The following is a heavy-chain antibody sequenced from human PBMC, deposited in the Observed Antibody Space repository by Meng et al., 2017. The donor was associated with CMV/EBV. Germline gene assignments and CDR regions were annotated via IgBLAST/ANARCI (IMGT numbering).Heavy chain of an antibody. J-gene: IGHJ1*01. V-gene: IGHV1-18*01. D-gene: IGHD6-19*01. CDR1: GYTFTSYG. CDR3: ARDPSYSSGWYWFQH. Sequence: ASVKVSCKASGYTFTSYGISWVRQAPGQGLEWMGWISAYNGNTNYAQKLQGRVTMTTDTSTSTAYMELRSLRSDDTAVYYCARDPSYSSGWYWFQHWGQGTLVTVSS. CDR2: ISAYNGNT.